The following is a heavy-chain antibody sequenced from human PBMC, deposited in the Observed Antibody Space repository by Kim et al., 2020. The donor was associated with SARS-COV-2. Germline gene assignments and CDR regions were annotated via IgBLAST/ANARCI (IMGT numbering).Heavy chain of an antibody. Sequence: SETLSLTCTVSGGSISSSSYYWGWIRQPPGKGLEWIGSIYYSGSTYYNPSLKSRVTISVDTSKNQFSLKLSSVTAADTAVYYCARQGQWLVWGMYYWGQGTLVTVSS. CDR3: ARQGQWLVWGMYY. CDR1: GGSISSSSYY. V-gene: IGHV4-39*01. CDR2: IYYSGST. D-gene: IGHD6-19*01. J-gene: IGHJ4*02.